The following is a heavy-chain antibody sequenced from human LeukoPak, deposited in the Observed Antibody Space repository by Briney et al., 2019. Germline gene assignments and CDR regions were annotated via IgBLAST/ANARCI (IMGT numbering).Heavy chain of an antibody. CDR3: ARGVLDSGSSGLVWFDP. D-gene: IGHD6-6*01. Sequence: SETLSLTCSVSGGSVSDYFWNWVRQGAGKGLEWIGRMYPSGTTHYNPTLRSRVTMSLDTSKNQFSLKLSSVTAADTAVYHCARGVLDSGSSGLVWFDPWGQGTLVTVSS. V-gene: IGHV4-4*07. CDR2: MYPSGTT. J-gene: IGHJ5*02. CDR1: GGSVSDYF.